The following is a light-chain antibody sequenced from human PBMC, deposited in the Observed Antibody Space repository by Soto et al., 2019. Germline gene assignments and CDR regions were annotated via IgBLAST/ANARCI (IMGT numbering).Light chain of an antibody. Sequence: EIVLTQSPATLSLYPGERATLSCRASQSVGSYLVWYQQKPGQAPRLLIHGASNRATGIPARFSGSGSGTDFTLTISSLEPEDFAVYYCQQYYSFPYTFGQGTKLEIK. CDR1: QSVGSY. J-gene: IGKJ2*01. CDR2: GAS. V-gene: IGKV3-11*01. CDR3: QQYYSFPYT.